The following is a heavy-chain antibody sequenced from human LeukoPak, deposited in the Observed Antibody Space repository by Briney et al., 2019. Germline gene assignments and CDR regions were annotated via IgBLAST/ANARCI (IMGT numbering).Heavy chain of an antibody. J-gene: IGHJ6*03. CDR1: GGSISSSNW. CDR2: IYHSGRRGT. D-gene: IGHD5-18*01. Sequence: PSETLSLTCAVSGGSISSSNWWIWLRQPPGKGLEWIGEIYHSGRRGTNYNPSLKSRATISIDNAKNQFSLKVRSVTAADTAVYYCARTTEGGYTYDYFYYYYMDVWGKGTTVTVSS. V-gene: IGHV4-4*02. CDR3: ARTTEGGYTYDYFYYYYMDV.